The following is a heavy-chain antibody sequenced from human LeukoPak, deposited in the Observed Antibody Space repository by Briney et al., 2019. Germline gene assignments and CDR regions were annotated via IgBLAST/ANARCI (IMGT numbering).Heavy chain of an antibody. Sequence: ASVKVSCKASGYTFTSYYMHWVRQAPGQGLEWMGIINPSGGSTSYAQKFQGRVTMTRDMSTSTVYMELSSLRSEDTAVYYCARDPGYYAILRPYYYYYYMDVWGKGTTVTVSS. CDR2: INPSGGST. CDR1: GYTFTSYY. V-gene: IGHV1-46*01. D-gene: IGHD3-22*01. J-gene: IGHJ6*03. CDR3: ARDPGYYAILRPYYYYYYMDV.